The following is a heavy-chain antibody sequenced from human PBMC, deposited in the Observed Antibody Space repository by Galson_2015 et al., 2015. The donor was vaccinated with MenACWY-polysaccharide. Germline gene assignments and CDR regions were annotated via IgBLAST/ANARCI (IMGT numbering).Heavy chain of an antibody. CDR3: AKNSNHYYYYYSMDV. CDR1: GFTFSSYG. Sequence: SLRLSCAASGFTFSSYGVHWVRQAPGKGLEWVAVISYDGSNKYYADSVKGRFTISRDNSKNTLYLQMNSLRAEDTAVYYCAKNSNHYYYYYSMDVWGQGTTVTVSS. D-gene: IGHD4-11*01. V-gene: IGHV3-30*18. J-gene: IGHJ6*02. CDR2: ISYDGSNK.